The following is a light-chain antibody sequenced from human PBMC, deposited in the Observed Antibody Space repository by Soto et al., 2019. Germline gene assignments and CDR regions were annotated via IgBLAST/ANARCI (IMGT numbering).Light chain of an antibody. V-gene: IGKV1-5*01. CDR2: DAS. J-gene: IGKJ1*01. Sequence: DIQMTQSPSTLSASVGDRVTITCRASQSISSWLAWYQQKPGKAPKLLIYDASSLESGVPSRFSDSGSGTEFTLTISSLQPDDFATYYCQQYNSYSLTWTSGQGTKVDIK. CDR1: QSISSW. CDR3: QQYNSYSLTWT.